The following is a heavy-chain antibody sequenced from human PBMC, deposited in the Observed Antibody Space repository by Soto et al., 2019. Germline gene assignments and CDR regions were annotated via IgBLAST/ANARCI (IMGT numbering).Heavy chain of an antibody. Sequence: GGSLRLSCAASGFTFSSYDMHWVRQATEKGLEWVSAIGTAGDTYYPGSVKGRFTISRENAKNSLYLQMNSLRAEDTAVYYCARGYYDSSGYYGLQGLVFDYWGQGTLVTVSS. D-gene: IGHD3-22*01. CDR1: GFTFSSYD. CDR2: IGTAGDT. V-gene: IGHV3-13*01. J-gene: IGHJ4*02. CDR3: ARGYYDSSGYYGLQGLVFDY.